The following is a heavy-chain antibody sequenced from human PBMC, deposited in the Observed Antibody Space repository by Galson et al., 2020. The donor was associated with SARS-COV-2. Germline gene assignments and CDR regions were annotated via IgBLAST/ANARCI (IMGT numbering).Heavy chain of an antibody. D-gene: IGHD6-19*01. CDR3: ARASLYDSGWATVADY. Sequence: SETLSLTCTVSGGSINSGNYYWTWLRQHPGKGREWIGYIDYSGATNYNPSLKSRLLISLDTSKNQFSLRLTSVTAADTAVYYFARASLYDSGWATVADYWGQGTLGTVSS. CDR2: IDYSGAT. J-gene: IGHJ4*02. V-gene: IGHV4-31*03. CDR1: GGSINSGNYY.